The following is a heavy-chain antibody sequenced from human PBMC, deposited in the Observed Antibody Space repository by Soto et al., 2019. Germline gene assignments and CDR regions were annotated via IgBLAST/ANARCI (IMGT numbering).Heavy chain of an antibody. CDR1: GGTFSSYT. V-gene: IGHV1-69*08. CDR2: IIPILGIA. Sequence: QVQLVQSGAEVKKPGSSVKVSCKASGGTFSSYTISWVRQAPGQGLEWMGRIIPILGIANYAQKFQGRVTITADKSTSTAYMELSSLRSEDTAVYYCARDGLVGIINYYYGMDVWGQGTTVTVSS. CDR3: ARDGLVGIINYYYGMDV. J-gene: IGHJ6*02. D-gene: IGHD7-27*01.